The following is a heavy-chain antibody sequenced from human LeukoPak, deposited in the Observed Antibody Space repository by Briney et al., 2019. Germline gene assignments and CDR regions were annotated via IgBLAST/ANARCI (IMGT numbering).Heavy chain of an antibody. CDR1: GGSIGTTNYY. D-gene: IGHD3-9*01. J-gene: IGHJ6*03. Sequence: SETLSLTCTVSGGSIGTTNYYWGWLRQPPGEGLEWIASIYYSETTYDNPSLESRVTISIETSKNQFSLKLSSVTAADTAVYYCARQRADYFYYYVDVWGKGTTVTVS. CDR3: ARQRADYFYYYVDV. CDR2: IYYSETT. V-gene: IGHV4-39*01.